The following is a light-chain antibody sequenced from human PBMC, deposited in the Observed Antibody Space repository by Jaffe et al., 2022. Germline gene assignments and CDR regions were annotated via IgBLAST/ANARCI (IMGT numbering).Light chain of an antibody. CDR2: DAS. Sequence: DIQMTQSPSSLSASVGDRVTITCQASQDIRNYLNWYQQKPGKAPKLLIYDASNLETGVPSRFSGSGSGTDFIFAISGLQPEDVATYYCQQYYHRPLTFGGGTKVEIQ. CDR1: QDIRNY. CDR3: QQYYHRPLT. J-gene: IGKJ4*01. V-gene: IGKV1-33*01.